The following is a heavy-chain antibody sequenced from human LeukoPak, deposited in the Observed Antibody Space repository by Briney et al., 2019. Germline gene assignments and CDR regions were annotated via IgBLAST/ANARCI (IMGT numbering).Heavy chain of an antibody. CDR1: GFTFSSYA. J-gene: IGHJ4*02. CDR3: AKDSLLLWFGELWVDY. Sequence: PGGSLRLSCSASGFTFSSYAMSSVRQAPGKGLEWVSAISGSGGSTYYADSVKGRFTISRDNSKNTLYLQMNSLRAENTAVYYCAKDSLLLWFGELWVDYWGQGTLVTVSS. D-gene: IGHD3-10*01. V-gene: IGHV3-23*01. CDR2: ISGSGGST.